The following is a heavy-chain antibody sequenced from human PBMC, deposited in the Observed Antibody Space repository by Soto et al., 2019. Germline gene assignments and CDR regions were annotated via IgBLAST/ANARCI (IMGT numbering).Heavy chain of an antibody. Sequence: GGSLRLSCAASGFTFSSYWMSWVRQAPGKGLEWVANIKQDGSEKYYVDSVKGRFTISRDNAKNSLYLQMNSLRAEDTAVYYCASAYYGDYYYYYGMDCWGQGTTVTVAS. CDR2: IKQDGSEK. CDR1: GFTFSSYW. D-gene: IGHD4-17*01. CDR3: ASAYYGDYYYYYGMDC. V-gene: IGHV3-7*05. J-gene: IGHJ6*02.